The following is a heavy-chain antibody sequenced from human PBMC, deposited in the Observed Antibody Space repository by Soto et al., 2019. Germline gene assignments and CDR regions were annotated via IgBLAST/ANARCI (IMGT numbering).Heavy chain of an antibody. CDR1: GFTFSSYG. CDR3: ARAKRITIFGVVRDYYYGMDV. J-gene: IGHJ6*02. CDR2: IWYDGSNK. D-gene: IGHD3-3*01. Sequence: GGSLRVSCAAAGFTFSSYGMHWVRKNPGKGLEWVAVIWYDGSNKYNADSVKGRFTISRDNSKNTLYLQMNSLRAEDTAVYYCARAKRITIFGVVRDYYYGMDVWGQGTTVTVSS. V-gene: IGHV3-33*01.